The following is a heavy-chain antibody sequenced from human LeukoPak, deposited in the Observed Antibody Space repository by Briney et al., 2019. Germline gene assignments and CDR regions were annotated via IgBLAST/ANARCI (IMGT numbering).Heavy chain of an antibody. CDR2: ISWNSGSI. CDR3: AKAWSGSYFPFDY. V-gene: IGHV3-9*03. Sequence: PGRSLRLSCAASGFSFDDHAVHWVRQAPGKGLEWVSGISWNSGSIGYADSVKGRFTISRDNAKNFLYLQMNSLKTEAMALYYCAKAWSGSYFPFDYWGQGTPVTVSS. D-gene: IGHD1-26*01. CDR1: GFSFDDHA. J-gene: IGHJ4*02.